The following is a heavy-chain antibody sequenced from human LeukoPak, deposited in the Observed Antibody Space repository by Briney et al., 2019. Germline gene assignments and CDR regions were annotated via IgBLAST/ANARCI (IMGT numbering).Heavy chain of an antibody. V-gene: IGHV1-18*01. CDR1: GYTFTSYD. D-gene: IGHD1-7*01. CDR3: ARDGLTGTTGDWFDP. CDR2: ISAYNGNT. Sequence: ASVKVSCKASGYTFTSYDINWVRQATGQGLEWMGWISAYNGNTNYAQKLQGRVTMTTDTSTSTAYMELRSLRSDDTAVYYCARDGLTGTTGDWFDPWGQGTLVTVSS. J-gene: IGHJ5*02.